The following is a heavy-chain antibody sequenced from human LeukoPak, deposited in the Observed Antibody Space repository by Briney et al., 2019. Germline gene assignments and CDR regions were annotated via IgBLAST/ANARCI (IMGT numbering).Heavy chain of an antibody. V-gene: IGHV4-34*01. CDR3: AGLFVGDCYSCFDY. CDR2: INHSGST. J-gene: IGHJ4*02. D-gene: IGHD2-21*02. Sequence: PSETLSLTCAVYGGSFSGYYWSWIRQPPGKGLEWIGEINHSGSTNYNPSLKSRVTISVDTSKNQFSLKLSSVTAADTAVYYCAGLFVGDCYSCFDYWGQGTLVTVSS. CDR1: GGSFSGYY.